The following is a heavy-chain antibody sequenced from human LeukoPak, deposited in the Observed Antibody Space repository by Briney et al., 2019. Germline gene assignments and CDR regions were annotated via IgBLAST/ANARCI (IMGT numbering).Heavy chain of an antibody. CDR2: IHDTGST. CDR3: ARDSSYDVSTGPFGNDGMDV. V-gene: IGHV4-59*01. Sequence: PSETLSLTCSVSGGSMSNYYWSWIRQAPGRGLEWIGYIHDTGSTNYNPSLKSRVTISVDTSKNQFSLELSSVTAAATAVYFCARDSSYDVSTGPFGNDGMDVWGRGTTVIVSS. CDR1: GGSMSNYY. J-gene: IGHJ6*04. D-gene: IGHD3-9*01.